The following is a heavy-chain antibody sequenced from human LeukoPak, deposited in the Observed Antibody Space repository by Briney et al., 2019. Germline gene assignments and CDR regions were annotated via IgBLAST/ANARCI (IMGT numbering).Heavy chain of an antibody. V-gene: IGHV4-34*01. D-gene: IGHD2-15*01. CDR2: INHSGST. CDR1: GGSFSGYY. J-gene: IGHJ3*02. CDR3: ARATRYCSGGSCYMGAFDI. Sequence: PSETLSLTCAVYGGSFSGYYWSWIRQPPGKGLEWIGEINHSGSTNYNPSLKSRVTISVDTSKNQFSLKLSSVTAADTAVYYCARATRYCSGGSCYMGAFDIWGQGTMVTVSS.